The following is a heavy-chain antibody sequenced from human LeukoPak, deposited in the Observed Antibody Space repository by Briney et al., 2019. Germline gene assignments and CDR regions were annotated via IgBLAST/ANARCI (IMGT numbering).Heavy chain of an antibody. J-gene: IGHJ4*02. V-gene: IGHV3-23*01. CDR2: ISDDDDST. CDR1: HFTFSSHA. D-gene: IGHD3-22*01. CDR3: AKSRVTMIVVVNGGYFDY. Sequence: GGSLRLSCATSHFTFSSHAMNWVRQAPGKGLEWFSSISDDDDSTYYADSVKGRFTISRDNSKNTLYLQMNSLRAEDTAVYYCAKSRVTMIVVVNGGYFDYWGQGTLVTVSS.